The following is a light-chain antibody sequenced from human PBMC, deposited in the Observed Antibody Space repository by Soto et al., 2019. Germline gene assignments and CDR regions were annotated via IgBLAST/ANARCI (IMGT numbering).Light chain of an antibody. Sequence: MTQTPLSLSVTPGQPAAISCKSSQSINIYLNWYQQKPGKAPKLLIYAASSLQSGVPSRFSGSGSGTDFTLTISSLQPEDFATYYCQQSYNTPRTFGQGTKVDI. J-gene: IGKJ1*01. CDR1: QSINIY. CDR2: AAS. CDR3: QQSYNTPRT. V-gene: IGKV1-39*01.